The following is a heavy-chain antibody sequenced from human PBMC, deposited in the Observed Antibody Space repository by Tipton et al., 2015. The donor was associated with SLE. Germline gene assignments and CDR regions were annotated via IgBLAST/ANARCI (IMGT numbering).Heavy chain of an antibody. Sequence: SLRLFCAASGFTFSSYGMHWVRQAPGKGLEWVAVIWYDGSNKYYADSVKGRFTISRDNSKNTLYLQMNSLRAEDTAVYYCAREGEWELPDAFDIWGQGTMVTVSS. CDR3: AREGEWELPDAFDI. V-gene: IGHV3-33*01. J-gene: IGHJ3*02. D-gene: IGHD1-26*01. CDR2: IWYDGSNK. CDR1: GFTFSSYG.